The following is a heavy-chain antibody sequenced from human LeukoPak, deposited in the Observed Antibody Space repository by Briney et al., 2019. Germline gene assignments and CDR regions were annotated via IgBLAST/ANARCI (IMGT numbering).Heavy chain of an antibody. CDR1: GGSISSSDYY. J-gene: IGHJ6*03. Sequence: PSQTLSLTCTVSGGSISSSDYYWILIRQPPGNRLEWIGSIYYSGSTYYNPSLKSRVTISVDTSKNQFSLKLSSVTAADTAVYYCVICLQEREGIRYFDWSGYYYYMDVWGKGTTVTVSS. V-gene: IGHV4-30-4*08. CDR2: IYYSGST. CDR3: VICLQEREGIRYFDWSGYYYYMDV. D-gene: IGHD3-9*01.